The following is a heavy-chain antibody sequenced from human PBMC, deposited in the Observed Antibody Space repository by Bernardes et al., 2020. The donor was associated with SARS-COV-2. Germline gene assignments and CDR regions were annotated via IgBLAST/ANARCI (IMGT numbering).Heavy chain of an antibody. CDR2: INQNGGT. D-gene: IGHD3-16*01. Sequence: SETLSLTCGVYGASLSSYYGAWIRQSPGKGLEWIGQINQNGGTNYNPSLKSRITMSLDTSKNQFSLKLSSVTAADTAIYYCTRRPNWGRLGFDYWGQGTLVTVSS. CDR1: GASLSSYY. V-gene: IGHV4-34*01. J-gene: IGHJ4*02. CDR3: TRRPNWGRLGFDY.